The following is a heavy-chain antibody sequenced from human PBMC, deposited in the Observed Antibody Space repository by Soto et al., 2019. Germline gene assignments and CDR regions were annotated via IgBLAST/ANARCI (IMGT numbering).Heavy chain of an antibody. CDR2: VYHNENK. CDR3: ARRERYYGSPGWFDP. Sequence: PSETLSLTCTVSGGSINDFAYYWGWIRQAPGKGQEWIGTVYHNENKYYNPSRESRITISADTAKTQFSLNLRSVTAADTAIYFCARRERYYGSPGWFDPWGQGTLVTVSS. J-gene: IGHJ5*02. CDR1: GGSINDFAYY. D-gene: IGHD3-16*01. V-gene: IGHV4-39*01.